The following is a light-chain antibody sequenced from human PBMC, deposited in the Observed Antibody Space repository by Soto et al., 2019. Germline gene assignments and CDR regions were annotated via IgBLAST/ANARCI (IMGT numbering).Light chain of an antibody. Sequence: DIQMTQSPSSLSASIGDRVTITCQASQDIKNFLNWYQQKPGKAPKLLIYYASNLETGVPSRFSGSGSGTDFTFTISSLQPEDIATYYGHQFDNLPYTFGRGTKLEIK. J-gene: IGKJ2*01. CDR2: YAS. CDR3: HQFDNLPYT. V-gene: IGKV1-33*01. CDR1: QDIKNF.